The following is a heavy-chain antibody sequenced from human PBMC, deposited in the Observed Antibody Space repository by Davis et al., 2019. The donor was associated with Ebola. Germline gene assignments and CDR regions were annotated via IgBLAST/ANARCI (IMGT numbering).Heavy chain of an antibody. J-gene: IGHJ6*02. CDR2: INHSGST. CDR1: GGSFSGYY. CDR3: ARGRGERYCISTSCYAPYYYYGMDV. D-gene: IGHD2-2*01. V-gene: IGHV4-34*01. Sequence: MPSETLSLTCAVYGGSFSGYYWSWIRQPPGKGLEWIGEINHSGSTNYNPSLKSRVTISVDTSKNQFSLKLSSVTAADTAVYYCARGRGERYCISTSCYAPYYYYGMDVWGQGTTVTVSS.